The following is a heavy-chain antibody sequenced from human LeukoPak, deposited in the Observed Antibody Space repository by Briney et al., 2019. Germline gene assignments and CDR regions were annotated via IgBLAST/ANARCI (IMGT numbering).Heavy chain of an antibody. D-gene: IGHD6-6*01. CDR3: AKVVRAARPNDAFDI. V-gene: IGHV3-53*01. Sequence: GGSLRLSCAASGFTVSSNYMSWVRQAPGKGLEWVSVIYSGGSTYYADSVKGRFTISRDNSKNTLYLQMNSLRAEDTAVYYCAKVVRAARPNDAFDIWGQGTMVTVSS. CDR1: GFTVSSNY. CDR2: IYSGGST. J-gene: IGHJ3*02.